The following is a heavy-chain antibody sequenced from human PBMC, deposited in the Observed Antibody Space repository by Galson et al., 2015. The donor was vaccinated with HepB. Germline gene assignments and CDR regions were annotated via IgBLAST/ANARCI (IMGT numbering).Heavy chain of an antibody. CDR2: ISGTSNYI. V-gene: IGHV3-21*01. D-gene: IGHD3-22*01. CDR1: GFTFISRS. Sequence: SLRLSCAASGFTFISRSINWVRQASGKGLEWVSCISGTSNYIYYADSVKGRFTVSRDNAKNSAYLQMNSLGVEDTAVYYCARERDSSGHYKYFDLWGRGTLVIVSS. J-gene: IGHJ2*01. CDR3: ARERDSSGHYKYFDL.